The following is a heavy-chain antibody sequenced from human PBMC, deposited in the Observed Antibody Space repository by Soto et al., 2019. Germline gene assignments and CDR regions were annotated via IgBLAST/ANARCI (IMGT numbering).Heavy chain of an antibody. CDR3: ASLFLIAAAGWFDP. CDR1: GGSISSSSYY. D-gene: IGHD6-13*01. CDR2: IYYSGST. Sequence: LSLTCTVSGGSISSSSYYWGWIRQPPGKGLEWIGSIYYSGSTYYNPSLKSRVTISVDTSKNQFSLKLSSVTAADTAVYYCASLFLIAAAGWFDPWGQGXLVTVYS. V-gene: IGHV4-39*01. J-gene: IGHJ5*02.